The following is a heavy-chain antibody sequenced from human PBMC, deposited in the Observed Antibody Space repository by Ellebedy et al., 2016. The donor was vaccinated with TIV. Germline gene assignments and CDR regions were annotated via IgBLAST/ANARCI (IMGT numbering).Heavy chain of an antibody. D-gene: IGHD6-19*01. J-gene: IGHJ4*02. CDR2: TFDRSKWFN. CDR3: ARGPGVGAVTGPLFDY. V-gene: IGHV6-1*01. Sequence: MPSDTLSLTCPIPGAPVSTKSDSWNSIRQSPSSGLEWMGRTFDRSKWFNEYAVSLKSRMTMNTDTSKNHFSLQLNSVTPEDTAVYYCARGPGVGAVTGPLFDYWGQGTLVTVSS. CDR1: GAPVSTKSDS.